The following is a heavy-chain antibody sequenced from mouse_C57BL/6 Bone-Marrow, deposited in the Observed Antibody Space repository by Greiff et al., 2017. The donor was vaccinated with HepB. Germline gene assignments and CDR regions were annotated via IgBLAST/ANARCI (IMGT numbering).Heavy chain of an antibody. CDR2: IYPRSGNT. CDR3: ARSSLITTVVPY. J-gene: IGHJ3*01. D-gene: IGHD1-1*01. V-gene: IGHV1-81*01. CDR1: GYTFTSYG. Sequence: QVQLQQSGAELARPGASVKLSCKASGYTFTSYGISWVKQRTGQGLEWIGEIYPRSGNTYYNEKFKGKATLTADKSSSTAYMELRSLTSEDSAVYFCARSSLITTVVPYWGQGTLVTVSA.